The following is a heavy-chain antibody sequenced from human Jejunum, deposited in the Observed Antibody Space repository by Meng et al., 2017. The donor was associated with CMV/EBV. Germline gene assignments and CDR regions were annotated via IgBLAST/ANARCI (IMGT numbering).Heavy chain of an antibody. CDR1: YW. V-gene: IGHV3-7*01. J-gene: IGHJ3*01. D-gene: IGHD2-2*01. CDR2: IKQDGSER. Sequence: YWVTGVRQAPGGGLEWVANIKQDGSERYYEGSVKGRFTISRDNAKNSIYLQMRSLRADDTTLYYCATGDCTSASCSGWGAFDFWGRGTMVTVSS. CDR3: ATGDCTSASCSGWGAFDF.